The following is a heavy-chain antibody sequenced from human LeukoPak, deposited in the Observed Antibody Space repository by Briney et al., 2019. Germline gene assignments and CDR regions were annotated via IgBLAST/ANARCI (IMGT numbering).Heavy chain of an antibody. J-gene: IGHJ4*02. CDR1: GFTFSSYE. D-gene: IGHD5-18*01. CDR3: ARDLSVDTAMVTHFDY. Sequence: GGSLRLSCAASGFTFSSYEMNWVRQAPGKGLEWVSYISSSGSTIYYADSVKGRFTISRDNAKNSLYLQMNSLRAEDTALYYCARDLSVDTAMVTHFDYWGQGTLVTVPS. CDR2: ISSSGSTI. V-gene: IGHV3-48*03.